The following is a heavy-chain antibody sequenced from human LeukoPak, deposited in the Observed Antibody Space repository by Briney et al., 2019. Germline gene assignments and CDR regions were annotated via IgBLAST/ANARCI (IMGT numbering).Heavy chain of an antibody. J-gene: IGHJ6*03. Sequence: ASVKVSCKASGGTFSSYAISWVRQAPGQGLEWMGGVIPSLGTANYAQKFKGRVTITADKSTSTAYMELSSLRSEDTAVYYCARDRIAVAGRKYYYYMDVWGKGTTVTVSS. D-gene: IGHD6-19*01. CDR2: VIPSLGTA. V-gene: IGHV1-69*06. CDR3: ARDRIAVAGRKYYYYMDV. CDR1: GGTFSSYA.